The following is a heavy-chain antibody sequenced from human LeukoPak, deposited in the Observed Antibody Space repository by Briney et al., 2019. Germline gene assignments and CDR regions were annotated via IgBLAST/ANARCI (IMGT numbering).Heavy chain of an antibody. J-gene: IGHJ4*02. CDR3: ARRNYYDSTGYYVY. CDR2: IYYSGST. D-gene: IGHD3-22*01. CDR1: GGSISSGGYY. Sequence: SETLSLTCTVSGGSISSGGYYWSWIRQHPGKGLEWIGYIYYSGSTYYNPSLKSRVTISVDTSKNQFSLKLSSVTAADTAIYYCARRNYYDSTGYYVYWGQGTLVTVSS. V-gene: IGHV4-31*03.